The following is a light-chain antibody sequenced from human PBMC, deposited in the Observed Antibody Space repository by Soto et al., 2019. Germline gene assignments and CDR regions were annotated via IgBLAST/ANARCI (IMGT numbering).Light chain of an antibody. J-gene: IGLJ1*01. Sequence: QSALTQPASVSGSPGQSITISCTGTSSDVGTYDRVSWYQQNPGKAPKLMIYEGTKRPSGVSNRFSGSKSGNGASLTISGLQAEDEADYHCCSYAGRGTHVFGTGTKLTVL. CDR3: CSYAGRGTHV. CDR2: EGT. CDR1: SSDVGTYDR. V-gene: IGLV2-23*01.